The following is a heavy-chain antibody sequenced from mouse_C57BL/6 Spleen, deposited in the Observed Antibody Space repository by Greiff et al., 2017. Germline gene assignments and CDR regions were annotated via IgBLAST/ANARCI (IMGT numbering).Heavy chain of an antibody. CDR1: GFTFSHYG. CDR3: ARPDWPYAMDY. V-gene: IGHV5-17*01. D-gene: IGHD4-1*01. Sequence: EVKLMESGGGLVKPGGSLKLSCAASGFTFSHYGMHWVRQAPEKGLEWVAYISSGSSTIYYADTVKGRFTISRDNAKNTLCLQMTSLRSEDTAMYYWARPDWPYAMDYWGQGTSVTVSS. CDR2: ISSGSSTI. J-gene: IGHJ4*01.